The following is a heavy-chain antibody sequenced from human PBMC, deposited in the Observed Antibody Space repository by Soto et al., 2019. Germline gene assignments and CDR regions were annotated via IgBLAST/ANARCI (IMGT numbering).Heavy chain of an antibody. CDR2: IRETGNT. CDR3: AKQQMGVIRALDY. Sequence: EVQILQSGGGLEQPGGSLRLSCAASGFTFSNYAMSWIRQAPGKGLEWVQTIRETGNTYYADSVRGRFATSRDNSENTLYRQMGSLRAEDTAVSYCAKQQMGVIRALDYWGQGTLVTVSS. V-gene: IGHV3-23*01. J-gene: IGHJ4*02. D-gene: IGHD3-10*01. CDR1: GFTFSNYA.